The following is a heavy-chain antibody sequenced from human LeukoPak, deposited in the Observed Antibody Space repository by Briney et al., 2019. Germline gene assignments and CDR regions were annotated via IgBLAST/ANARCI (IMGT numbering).Heavy chain of an antibody. CDR3: AKDAIPLRYFDWFFDY. CDR1: GFTFSSYG. J-gene: IGHJ4*02. V-gene: IGHV3-30*18. Sequence: PGRSLRLSCAASGFTFSSYGMHWVRQAPGKGLEGVAVISYDGSNKYYADSVKGRFTISRDNSKNTLYLQMNSLRAEDTAVYYCAKDAIPLRYFDWFFDYWGQGTLVTVSS. CDR2: ISYDGSNK. D-gene: IGHD3-9*01.